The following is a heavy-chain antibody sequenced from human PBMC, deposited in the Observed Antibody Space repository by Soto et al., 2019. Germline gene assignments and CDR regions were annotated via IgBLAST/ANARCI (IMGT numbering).Heavy chain of an antibody. CDR2: IYPSGRA. V-gene: IGHV4-4*07. CDR1: GGSITNHY. D-gene: IGHD5-18*01. J-gene: IGHJ2*01. Sequence: QVQLQESGPRLVTPSETLTLTCSLSGGSITNHYWGWIRQPPGKGLEFIGRIYPSGRAHYNPSLQSRVTMSVDTSKNQFSLKVNSVTTADTAIYYCARDYDVNTAVDYWYFDLWGRGTPVTVSS. CDR3: ARDYDVNTAVDYWYFDL.